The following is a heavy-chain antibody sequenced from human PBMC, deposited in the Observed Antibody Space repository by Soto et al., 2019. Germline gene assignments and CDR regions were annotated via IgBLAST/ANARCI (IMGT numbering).Heavy chain of an antibody. Sequence: EVQLLESGGGLVQPGGSLRLSCAASGFTFSSYAMNWVRQAPGKGLEWVSVISGSDGSTYYADSVKGRFTISRDNSKNTLNLQMNSLRAEDTAVYDCAGRSSSWYFDYWGQGTLVTVSS. CDR2: ISGSDGST. J-gene: IGHJ4*02. D-gene: IGHD6-13*01. CDR3: AGRSSSWYFDY. CDR1: GFTFSSYA. V-gene: IGHV3-23*01.